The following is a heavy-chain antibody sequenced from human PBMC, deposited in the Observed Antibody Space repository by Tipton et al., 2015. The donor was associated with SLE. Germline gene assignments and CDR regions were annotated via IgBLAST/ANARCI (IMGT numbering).Heavy chain of an antibody. D-gene: IGHD3-16*01. CDR1: GDALNSSRDF. Sequence: LRLSCSVSGDALNSSRDFWGWIRQPPGKGLEWIGSLYNSGSSYYNSSLKTRLSMSVDTSKNQFSLRLASVTAADTAVYYCAKIASLGYWGQGLLVTVSS. CDR3: AKIASLGY. CDR2: LYNSGSS. V-gene: IGHV4-39*01. J-gene: IGHJ4*02.